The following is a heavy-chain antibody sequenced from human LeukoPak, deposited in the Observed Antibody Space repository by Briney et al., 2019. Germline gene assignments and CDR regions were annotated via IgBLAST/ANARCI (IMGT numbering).Heavy chain of an antibody. V-gene: IGHV4-59*01. D-gene: IGHD5-18*01. CDR2: IYYSGST. Sequence: SETLSLTCSVSGDSMRSWYWSWARQPPGKGLEWIGYIYYSGSTDYNPSLKSRVTMSIDTSKKQFSLELISVTAADTAVYYCARGAWDTAQREPFDYWGQGTLVTVSS. CDR1: GDSMRSWY. J-gene: IGHJ4*02. CDR3: ARGAWDTAQREPFDY.